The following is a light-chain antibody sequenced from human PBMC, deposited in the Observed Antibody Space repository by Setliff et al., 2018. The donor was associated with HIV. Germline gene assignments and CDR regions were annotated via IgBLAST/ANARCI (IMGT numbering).Light chain of an antibody. CDR2: DVS. V-gene: IGLV2-14*03. CDR3: SSYTSSSALNV. CDR1: SSDVGGYNF. J-gene: IGLJ1*01. Sequence: QSALTQPASVSGSPGQSITISCTGTSSDVGGYNFVSWYQHHPGKAPILMIYDVSTRPSGVSNRFSGSKSDNTASLTISGLQAGDEADYYCSSYTSSSALNVFGTGTKVTVL.